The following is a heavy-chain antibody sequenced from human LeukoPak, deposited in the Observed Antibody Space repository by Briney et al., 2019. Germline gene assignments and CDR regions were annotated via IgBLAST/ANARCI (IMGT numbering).Heavy chain of an antibody. D-gene: IGHD4-17*01. J-gene: IGHJ4*02. Sequence: KTSETLSLTFTVSGGSLSSYYWTWIRQPPGKGLEWIGYFYYTGSTSYNPSLKSRVTISVQTSKNQFSLKLSSVTAADTAVYYCARGLNRNDYGDYGYWGQGTLVTVSS. CDR2: FYYTGST. V-gene: IGHV4-59*01. CDR3: ARGLNRNDYGDYGY. CDR1: GGSLSSYY.